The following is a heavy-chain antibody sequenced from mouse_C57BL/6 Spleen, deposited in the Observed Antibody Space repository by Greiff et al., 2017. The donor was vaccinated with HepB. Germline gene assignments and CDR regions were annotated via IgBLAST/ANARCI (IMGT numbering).Heavy chain of an antibody. CDR1: GFSLSTFGMG. V-gene: IGHV8-8*01. CDR3: ARMGLDYGSSRFDY. J-gene: IGHJ2*01. D-gene: IGHD1-1*01. Sequence: LQQSGPGILQPSQTLSLTCSFSGFSLSTFGMGVSWIRQPSGKGLEWLAHIWWDDDKYYNPALKSRLTISKDTSKNQVFLKIANVDTADTATYYCARMGLDYGSSRFDYWGQGTTLTVSS. CDR2: IWWDDDK.